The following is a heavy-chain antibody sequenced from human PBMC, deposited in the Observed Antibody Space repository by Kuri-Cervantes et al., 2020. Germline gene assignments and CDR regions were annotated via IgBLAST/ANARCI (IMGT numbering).Heavy chain of an antibody. CDR3: AKFPPGWFDP. Sequence: GGSLRLSCAASAFTFSKYAMHWVRQTPGKGLEWVAVISYDGSNKYYADSLKGRFTISRDNSKNTMYLQMNSLRAEDTAVYYCAKFPPGWFDPWGQGTLVTVSS. CDR1: AFTFSKYA. J-gene: IGHJ5*02. V-gene: IGHV3-30*08. D-gene: IGHD2-21*01. CDR2: ISYDGSNK.